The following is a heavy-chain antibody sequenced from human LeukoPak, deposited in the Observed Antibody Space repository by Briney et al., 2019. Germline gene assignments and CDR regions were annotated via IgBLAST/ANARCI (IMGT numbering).Heavy chain of an antibody. CDR1: GFTFSSYS. V-gene: IGHV3-21*01. CDR3: ARGELYYYDSSGYYYYFDY. Sequence: PGGSLRLSCAASGFTFSSYSMNWVRQAPGKGLEWVSSISSSSSYIYYADSVKGRFTISRDNAKNSLYLQMNSLRAEDTAVYYCARGELYYYDSSGYYYYFDYWGQGTLVTASS. J-gene: IGHJ4*02. CDR2: ISSSSSYI. D-gene: IGHD3-22*01.